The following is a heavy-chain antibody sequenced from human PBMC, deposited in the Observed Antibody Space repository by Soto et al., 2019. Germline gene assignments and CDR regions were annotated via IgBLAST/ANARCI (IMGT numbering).Heavy chain of an antibody. J-gene: IGHJ5*02. V-gene: IGHV1-18*01. CDR3: ARGENWFDP. CDR1: GYTFTRYG. Sequence: GXSVKVSCKASGYTFTRYGTNWVRQAPGQGLALMXWISAXNANKQYAQKLXGRVTMTTXTFTRTAYTELRSLRSDDTAVYYCARGENWFDPWGQGTLVTVSS. CDR2: ISAXNANK.